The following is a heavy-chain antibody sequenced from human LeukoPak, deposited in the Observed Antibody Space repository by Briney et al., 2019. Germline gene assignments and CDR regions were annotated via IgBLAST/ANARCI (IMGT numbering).Heavy chain of an antibody. CDR2: IYYSGST. V-gene: IGHV4-39*07. CDR1: GGSISSSSYS. CDR3: AKDGSWDYLNWFDP. D-gene: IGHD3-10*01. Sequence: SETLSLTCTVSGGSISSSSYSWGWIRQPPGKGLEWIGNIYYSGSTFYNPSLKSRVTISLDTSKNQFSLKLSSVTAADTAVYYCAKDGSWDYLNWFDPWGQGTLVTVSS. J-gene: IGHJ5*02.